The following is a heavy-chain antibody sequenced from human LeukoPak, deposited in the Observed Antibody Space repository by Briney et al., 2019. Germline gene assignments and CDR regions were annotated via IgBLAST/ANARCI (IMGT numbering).Heavy chain of an antibody. Sequence: ASVKVSCKAFGYTFTRYAMNWVRQAPGQGLEWMGWINTNTGNPTYAEGFTGRVVFSLDTSVSTAYLQISSLKAEDTGVYYCARGGFESRWACDIWGQGTMVTVSS. CDR1: GYTFTRYA. CDR2: INTNTGNP. CDR3: ARGGFESRWACDI. V-gene: IGHV7-4-1*02. D-gene: IGHD3-9*01. J-gene: IGHJ3*02.